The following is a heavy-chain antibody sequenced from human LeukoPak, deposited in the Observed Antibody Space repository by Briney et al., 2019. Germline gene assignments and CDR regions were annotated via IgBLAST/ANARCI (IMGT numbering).Heavy chain of an antibody. J-gene: IGHJ4*02. CDR1: GGSISSSDNY. Sequence: SETLSLTCSVSGGSISSSDNYWGWIRQPPGKGLEWIGTIYYSGSTYYNPSLKSRVTISVDTSKNQFSLKLSSVTAADTAVYYCASLRSRSSWTTFYFDYWGQGTLVTVSS. CDR2: IYYSGST. CDR3: ASLRSRSSWTTFYFDY. D-gene: IGHD6-13*01. V-gene: IGHV4-39*01.